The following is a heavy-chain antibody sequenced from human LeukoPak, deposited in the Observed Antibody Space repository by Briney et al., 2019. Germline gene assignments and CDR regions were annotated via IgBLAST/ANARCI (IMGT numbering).Heavy chain of an antibody. J-gene: IGHJ6*03. D-gene: IGHD3-3*01. CDR1: GGSFSGYY. V-gene: IGHV4-34*01. Sequence: SETLSLTCAVYGGSFSGYYWSWIRQPPGKGLEWIGEINHSGSTNYNPSLKSRVTISVDTSKNQFSLKLSSVTAADTAVYYCARGRITIFGVVIIHPRGFYMDVWGKGTTVTVSS. CDR3: ARGRITIFGVVIIHPRGFYMDV. CDR2: INHSGST.